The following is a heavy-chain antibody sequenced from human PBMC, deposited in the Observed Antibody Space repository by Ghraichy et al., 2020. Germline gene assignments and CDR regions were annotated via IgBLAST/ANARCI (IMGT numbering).Heavy chain of an antibody. J-gene: IGHJ4*02. CDR1: VGSFSGYY. V-gene: IGHV4-34*01. CDR3: ARGGTYYYDSSGYLD. D-gene: IGHD3-22*01. Sequence: ETLSLTCAVYVGSFSGYYWSWIRHPPGKGLEWIGEINHSVSTNYNPSLKSRVTISVDPSKNQFSLKLSSVTAADTSVYYCARGGTYYYDSSGYLDWGQGILVNVSS. CDR2: INHSVST.